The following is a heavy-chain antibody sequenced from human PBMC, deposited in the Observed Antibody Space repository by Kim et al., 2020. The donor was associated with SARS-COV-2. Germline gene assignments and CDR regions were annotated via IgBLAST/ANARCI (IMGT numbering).Heavy chain of an antibody. J-gene: IGHJ5*02. CDR2: IYYSGST. Sequence: SETLSLTCTVSGGSVSSGSYYWSWIRQPPGKGLEWIGYIYYSGSTNYNPSLKSRVTISVDTSKNQFSLKLSSVTAADTAVYYCARFRQLASYYWFDPWGQGTLVTVSS. CDR3: ARFRQLASYYWFDP. V-gene: IGHV4-61*01. D-gene: IGHD6-13*01. CDR1: GGSVSSGSYY.